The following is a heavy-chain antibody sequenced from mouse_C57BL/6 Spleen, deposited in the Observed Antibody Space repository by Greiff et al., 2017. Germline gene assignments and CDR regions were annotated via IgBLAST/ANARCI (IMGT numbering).Heavy chain of an antibody. V-gene: IGHV1-52*01. Sequence: QVQLQQSGAELVRPGSSVKLSCKASGYTFTSYWMHWVKQRPIQGLEWIGNIDPSDSETHYNQKFKDKATLTVDKSSSTAYMQLSSLTSEDSAVYYCASSRSYGFAYWGQGTLVTVSA. J-gene: IGHJ3*01. CDR2: IDPSDSET. CDR3: ASSRSYGFAY. CDR1: GYTFTSYW. D-gene: IGHD1-1*01.